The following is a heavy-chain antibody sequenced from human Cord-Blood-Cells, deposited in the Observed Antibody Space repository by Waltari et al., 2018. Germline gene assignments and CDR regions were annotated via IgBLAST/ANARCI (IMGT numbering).Heavy chain of an antibody. Sequence: EVQLLESGGGLVQPRGSLRLSCAASGFTFSSYAMSWVRQAPGKGLELVSASSGSGGSTYYADSVKGRFTISRDNSKNTLYLQMNSLRAEDTAVYYCAKEWGQGRYYFDYWGQGTLVTVSS. D-gene: IGHD3-16*01. CDR1: GFTFSSYA. V-gene: IGHV3-23*01. CDR3: AKEWGQGRYYFDY. CDR2: SSGSGGST. J-gene: IGHJ4*02.